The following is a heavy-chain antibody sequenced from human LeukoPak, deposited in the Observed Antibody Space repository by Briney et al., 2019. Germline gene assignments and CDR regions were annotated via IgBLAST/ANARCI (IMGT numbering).Heavy chain of an antibody. D-gene: IGHD7-27*01. V-gene: IGHV4-61*01. Sequence: SETLSLTCTVSGGSVSSASSYWSWIRQPPGQGLEWIGYIYHSGTTNYNPSLKSRVTISADTSKNQFSLKLSSVTAADTAVYYCARSPLGYFDDWGQGTLVTVSS. CDR3: ARSPLGYFDD. CDR2: IYHSGTT. CDR1: GGSVSSASSY. J-gene: IGHJ4*02.